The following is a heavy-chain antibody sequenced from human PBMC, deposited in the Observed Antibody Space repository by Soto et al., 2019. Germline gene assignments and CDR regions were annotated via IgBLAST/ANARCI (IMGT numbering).Heavy chain of an antibody. Sequence: GXSVKVSCKASGSTFTSYALNWVRQAPGQGLEWMGWIXTNTGXQTSDQGFTGRXVFSLETSVRTAYLQIFSLKDEDTDVYYCARVTRNDDDFDIWGKGTLVTV. J-gene: IGHJ3*02. CDR2: IXTNTGXQ. CDR1: GSTFTSYA. CDR3: ARVTRNDDDFDI. V-gene: IGHV7-4-1*01.